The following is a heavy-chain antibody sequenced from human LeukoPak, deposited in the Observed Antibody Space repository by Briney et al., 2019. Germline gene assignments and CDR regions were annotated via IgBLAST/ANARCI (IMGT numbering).Heavy chain of an antibody. CDR2: ISSSGSTI. V-gene: IGHV3-11*04. CDR1: GFTFSDYY. Sequence: GGSLRLSCAASGFTFSDYYMNWIRQAPGKGLEWVSYISSSGSTIYYADSVKGRFTISRDNAKNSLYLQMNSLRAEDTAVYYCARDRPYYDILTGDYWGQGTLVTVSS. J-gene: IGHJ4*02. D-gene: IGHD3-9*01. CDR3: ARDRPYYDILTGDY.